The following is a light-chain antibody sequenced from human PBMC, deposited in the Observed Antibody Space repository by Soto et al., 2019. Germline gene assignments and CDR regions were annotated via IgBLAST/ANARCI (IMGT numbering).Light chain of an antibody. V-gene: IGLV2-14*03. Sequence: QSVLTQPASVSGSPGQSITISCTGTSSDVGGYNYVSWYQQHPGKAPKLMIYDVSNRPSGVSNRFSGSKSGNTASLTTSGLQAEDEADYYCSSYTSSRLHVFGTGTKVTVL. J-gene: IGLJ1*01. CDR2: DVS. CDR3: SSYTSSRLHV. CDR1: SSDVGGYNY.